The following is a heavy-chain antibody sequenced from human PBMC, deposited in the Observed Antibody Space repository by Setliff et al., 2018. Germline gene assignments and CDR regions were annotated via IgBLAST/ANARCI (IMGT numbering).Heavy chain of an antibody. CDR2: IYWDDDK. Sequence: SGPTLVNPTQTLTLTCTFSGFSLSTSGVGVGWIRQPPGKALEWLALIYWDDDKSYSPSLKSRRTITKDTSKYQVVLTMTNMDPADTATYFGARGRSSGWCEDYFDYWGQGTLVTVSS. CDR3: ARGRSSGWCEDYFDY. J-gene: IGHJ4*02. CDR1: GFSLSTSGVG. V-gene: IGHV2-5*02. D-gene: IGHD6-19*01.